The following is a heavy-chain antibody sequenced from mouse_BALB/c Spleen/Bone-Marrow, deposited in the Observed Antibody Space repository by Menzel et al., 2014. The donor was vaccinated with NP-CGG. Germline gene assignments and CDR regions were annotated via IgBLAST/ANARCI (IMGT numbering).Heavy chain of an antibody. D-gene: IGHD2-1*01. V-gene: IGHV1-82*01. CDR3: ARHAYGNSYWHFDV. J-gene: IGHJ1*01. Sequence: QVQLQQSGPELVKPGASVKISCKASGYAFSSSWMNWVKQRPGQGLEWIGRIYPGDGDTNYNGKFKGRATLAADKSSSTAYMQLSSLTFVDSAVYFCARHAYGNSYWHFDVWGAGTTVTVSS. CDR2: IYPGDGDT. CDR1: GYAFSSSW.